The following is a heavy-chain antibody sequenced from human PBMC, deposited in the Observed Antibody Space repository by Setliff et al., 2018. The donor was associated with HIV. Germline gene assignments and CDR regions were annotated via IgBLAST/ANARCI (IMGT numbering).Heavy chain of an antibody. D-gene: IGHD3-16*02. V-gene: IGHV1-69*13. J-gene: IGHJ4*02. Sequence: ASVKVSCKASGGTFSNYAFSWVRLAPGQGLEWMGGIIPVFDTTNYEKKFRDRVTITADESTSTVYLELISLRSENTAVYYCAVGDYVWGSYRLDFWGLGTLVTVSS. CDR1: GGTFSNYA. CDR2: IIPVFDTT. CDR3: AVGDYVWGSYRLDF.